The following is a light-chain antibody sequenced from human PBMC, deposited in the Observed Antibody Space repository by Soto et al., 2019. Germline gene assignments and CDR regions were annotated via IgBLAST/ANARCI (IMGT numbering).Light chain of an antibody. CDR2: NAF. Sequence: EIVLTQSPGTLSLSPGERATLSCRASQSVSSSYLAWYQQKPGQAPRLLIYNAFNRATGILDRFSGSGSGTDFTLTISRLEPEDFAVYYCQQYGSSPGTFGGGTKVDIK. V-gene: IGKV3-20*01. J-gene: IGKJ4*01. CDR3: QQYGSSPGT. CDR1: QSVSSSY.